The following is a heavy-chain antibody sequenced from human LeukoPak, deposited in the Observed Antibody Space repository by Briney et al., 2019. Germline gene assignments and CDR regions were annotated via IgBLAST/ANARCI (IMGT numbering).Heavy chain of an antibody. CDR2: IIPIFGTT. CDR3: ARVTHQYYYDSSGYYTLGY. V-gene: IGHV1-69*05. Sequence: SVKVSCKASGGTFSSYAISWVRQAPGQGLEWMGGIIPIFGTTNYAQKFQGRVTITTDESTSTAYMELSSLRSEDTAVYYCARVTHQYYYDSSGYYTLGYWGQGTLVTVSS. D-gene: IGHD3-22*01. J-gene: IGHJ4*02. CDR1: GGTFSSYA.